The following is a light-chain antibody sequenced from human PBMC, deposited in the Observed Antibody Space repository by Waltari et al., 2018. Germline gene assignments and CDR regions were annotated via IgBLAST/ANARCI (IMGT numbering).Light chain of an antibody. CDR2: DEA. V-gene: IGLV1-40*01. J-gene: IGLJ2*01. CDR1: SSNIGSGFD. Sequence: QSVLTQPPSVSGAPGQRVTISCTGGSSNIGSGFDVHWYQQLPGTAPKLRISDEANRPSVVPDRFSGSKSATSASLTITGLQAEDDADYYCQSYDSSSRVVFGGGTKLTVL. CDR3: QSYDSSSRVV.